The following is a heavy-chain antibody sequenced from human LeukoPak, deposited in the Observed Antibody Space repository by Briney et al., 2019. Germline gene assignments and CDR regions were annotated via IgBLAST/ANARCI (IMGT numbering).Heavy chain of an antibody. CDR2: IYYSGST. Sequence: SETLSLTCTVSGGSISSGDYYWSWIRQPPGKGLDWIGYIYYSGSTYYNPSLKSRVSISVDTPKNHFSLKLSSVTAADTAVNYCARSIAARPSILDYWGQGTLVTVSS. J-gene: IGHJ4*02. CDR3: ARSIAARPSILDY. CDR1: GGSISSGDYY. D-gene: IGHD6-6*01. V-gene: IGHV4-30-4*08.